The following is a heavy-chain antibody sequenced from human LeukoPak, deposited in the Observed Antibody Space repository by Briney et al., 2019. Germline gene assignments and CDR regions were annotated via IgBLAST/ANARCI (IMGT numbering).Heavy chain of an antibody. V-gene: IGHV4-59*01. CDR1: GGSISSYY. Sequence: SEILSLTCTVPGGSISSYYWSWIRQPPGKGLEWIGYIYYSGSTNYNPSLKSRVTISVDTFKNQFSLKLSSVTAADTAVYYCARDVSGGYWGQGTLVTVSS. CDR2: IYYSGST. D-gene: IGHD3-10*01. J-gene: IGHJ4*02. CDR3: ARDVSGGY.